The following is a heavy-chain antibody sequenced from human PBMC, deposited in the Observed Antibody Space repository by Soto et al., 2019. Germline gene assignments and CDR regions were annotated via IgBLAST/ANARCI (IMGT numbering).Heavy chain of an antibody. Sequence: GGSLRLSCAASGFTFSSHAMSWVRQAPGKGLEWVSTVSGSGYSTFYADSVKGRFTISRDNSENTLHLQMNSLRAEDTAVYYCAKDKGIATNYYYGMDVWGQGTTVTVSS. CDR1: GFTFSSHA. J-gene: IGHJ6*02. CDR3: AKDKGIATNYYYGMDV. V-gene: IGHV3-23*01. D-gene: IGHD6-13*01. CDR2: VSGSGYST.